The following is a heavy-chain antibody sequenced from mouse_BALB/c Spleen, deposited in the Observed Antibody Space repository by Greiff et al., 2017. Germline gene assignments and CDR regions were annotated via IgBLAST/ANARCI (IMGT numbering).Heavy chain of an antibody. V-gene: IGHV5-6*01. CDR3: ARQGGFSTGYAMDY. CDR2: ISSGGSYT. Sequence: EVKLMESGGDLVKPGGSLKLSCAASGFTFSSYGMSWVRQTPDKRLEWVATISSGGSYTYYPDSVKGRFTISRDNAKNTLYLQMSSLKSEDTAMYYCARQGGFSTGYAMDYWGQGTSVTVSS. CDR1: GFTFSSYG. J-gene: IGHJ4*01. D-gene: IGHD3-1*01.